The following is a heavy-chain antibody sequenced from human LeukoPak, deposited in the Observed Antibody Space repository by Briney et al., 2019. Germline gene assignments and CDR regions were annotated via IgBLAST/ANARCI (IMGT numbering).Heavy chain of an antibody. CDR2: IYWNDDK. CDR3: AHSTRAPNRYNWFDP. CDR1: GFSLSISGVG. J-gene: IGHJ5*02. D-gene: IGHD1-14*01. V-gene: IGHV2-5*01. Sequence: SGPTLVKPTQTLTLTCTFSGFSLSISGVGVGWIRQPPGKALEWLALIYWNDDKRYSPSLKSRLTITKDTSKNQVVLTMTNMDPVDTATYYCAHSTRAPNRYNWFDPWGQGTLVTVSS.